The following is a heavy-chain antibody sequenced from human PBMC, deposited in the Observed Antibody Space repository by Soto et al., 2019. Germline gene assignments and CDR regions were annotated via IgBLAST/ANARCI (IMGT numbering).Heavy chain of an antibody. Sequence: GGSLRLSCAASGFTFSGSAMHWVRQASGKGLEWVGLSRSKANSYATAYAASVKGRFTISRDESKNTAYLQMNSLKTEATAVYYCTRLRAGYAFDIWGQGTMVTVSS. J-gene: IGHJ3*02. V-gene: IGHV3-73*01. CDR2: SRSKANSYAT. D-gene: IGHD6-13*01. CDR3: TRLRAGYAFDI. CDR1: GFTFSGSA.